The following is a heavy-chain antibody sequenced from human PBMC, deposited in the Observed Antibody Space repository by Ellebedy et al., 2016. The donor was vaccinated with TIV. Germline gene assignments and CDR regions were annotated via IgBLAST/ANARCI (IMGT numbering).Heavy chain of an antibody. CDR2: IYSGGST. D-gene: IGHD3-22*01. J-gene: IGHJ4*02. V-gene: IGHV3-66*04. CDR3: ARPSVSNGYYQFDF. Sequence: GESLKISCAASGFTVSSNYMSWVRQAPGKGLDWVLVIYSGGSTYYADSVKGRFTISRDNSKNTLYLQMNSLRAEDTAVYYCARPSVSNGYYQFDFWGQGALVTVSS. CDR1: GFTVSSNY.